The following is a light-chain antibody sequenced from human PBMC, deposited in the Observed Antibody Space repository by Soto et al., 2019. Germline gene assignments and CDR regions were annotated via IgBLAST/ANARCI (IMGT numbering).Light chain of an antibody. J-gene: IGKJ5*01. CDR1: QSVSSS. CDR2: DAS. V-gene: IGKV3-11*01. CDR3: QQRSNWPPIT. Sequence: EIVLTQSPVTLSLSTGERATLSCRSSQSVSSSLAWYQQKPGQAPRLLIYDASNRATGIPARFSGSGSGTDFTLTISSLEPEDFAVYYCQQRSNWPPITFGQGTRLEI.